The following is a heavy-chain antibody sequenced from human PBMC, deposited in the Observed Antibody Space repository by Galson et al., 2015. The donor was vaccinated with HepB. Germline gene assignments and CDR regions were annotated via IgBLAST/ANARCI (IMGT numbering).Heavy chain of an antibody. CDR1: GFTFSSYA. D-gene: IGHD2-21*02. Sequence: SLRLSCAASGFTFSSYAMHWVRQAPGKGLEWVADISHDGRNKYYADSVKGRFTISRDNSKNTLYLQMNSLRAEDTAVYYCARDGGDIVVVTEVSYFDSWGQGTLVTVSS. J-gene: IGHJ4*02. CDR3: ARDGGDIVVVTEVSYFDS. CDR2: ISHDGRNK. V-gene: IGHV3-30*04.